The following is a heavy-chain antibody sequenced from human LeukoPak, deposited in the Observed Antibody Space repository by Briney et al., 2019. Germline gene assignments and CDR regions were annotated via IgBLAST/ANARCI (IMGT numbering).Heavy chain of an antibody. D-gene: IGHD4-11*01. J-gene: IGHJ4*02. CDR3: TRFSPSSDYQFAIYS. V-gene: IGHV4-39*01. CDR2: IYYSGST. CDR1: CGSISSNSHY. Sequence: PSETLSLTRTIYCGSISSNSHYWGWIRQPPGKGLEWIGSIYYSGSTYYNPSLKSRVTISVDTSKNQFSLKLSSVTAADTAVYSCTRFSPSSDYQFAIYSSGQGTLVTVSS.